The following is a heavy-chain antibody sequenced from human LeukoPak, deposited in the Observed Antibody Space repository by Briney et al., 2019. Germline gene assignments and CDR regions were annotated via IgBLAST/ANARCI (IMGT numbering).Heavy chain of an antibody. D-gene: IGHD2-2*01. J-gene: IGHJ3*02. CDR2: ISAYDGNT. CDR3: ARDCSVYCSSISCCFRAFDI. CDR1: GHTFTSSG. Sequence: ASVKASCTPSGHTFTSSGIRWVRPPPGPPLEWMGWISAYDGNTNYAQKRQGRVTMTTDTSTSTAYMELRSLRSDDTAVYYCARDCSVYCSSISCCFRAFDIWGQGTMVTVSS. V-gene: IGHV1-18*01.